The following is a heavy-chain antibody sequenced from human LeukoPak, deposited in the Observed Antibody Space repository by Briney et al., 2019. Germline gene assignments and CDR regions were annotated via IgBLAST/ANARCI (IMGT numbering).Heavy chain of an antibody. Sequence: PGGSLRLSCAASKFTFSTFAMHWVRQAPGKGLEWVALTPSDGSSKYYTDSVKGRFTISRDNSKNTLYLQMNSLRAEDTAVYYCAREGGDLRWKNRFDLWGQGTLVTVSS. V-gene: IGHV3-30-3*01. CDR3: AREGGDLRWKNRFDL. CDR1: KFTFSTFA. J-gene: IGHJ4*02. D-gene: IGHD4-23*01. CDR2: TPSDGSSK.